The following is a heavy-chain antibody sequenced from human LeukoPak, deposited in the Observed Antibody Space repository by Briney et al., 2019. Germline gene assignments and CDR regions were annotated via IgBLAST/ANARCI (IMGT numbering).Heavy chain of an antibody. CDR1: GFTFSSYA. CDR3: AKDVVLRGNYFDY. CDR2: ISNSGGST. V-gene: IGHV3-23*01. D-gene: IGHD2-21*01. Sequence: PGGSLRLSCAASGFTFSSYAMSWVRQAPGKGLEWVSTISNSGGSTYYADSVKGRFTISRDNSKNTLYLQMNSLRAEDTAVYYCAKDVVLRGNYFDYWGQGTLVTVSS. J-gene: IGHJ4*02.